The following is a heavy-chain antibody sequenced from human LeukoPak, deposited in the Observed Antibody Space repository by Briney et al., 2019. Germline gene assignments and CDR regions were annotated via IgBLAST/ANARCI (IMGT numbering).Heavy chain of an antibody. CDR2: ISGSGGST. J-gene: IGHJ4*02. V-gene: IGHV3-23*01. CDR3: ARGGGDWYFDY. Sequence: PGGSLRLSCAASGFTFSSYAMSWVRQAPGKGLEWVSAISGSGGSTYYADSVKGRFTISRDNSKNTLYLQLNSLRVDDTAVYYCARGGGDWYFDYWGQGTLVTVSS. D-gene: IGHD2-21*02. CDR1: GFTFSSYA.